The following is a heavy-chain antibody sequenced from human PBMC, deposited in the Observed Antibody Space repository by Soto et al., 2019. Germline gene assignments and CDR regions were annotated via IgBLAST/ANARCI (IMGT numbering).Heavy chain of an antibody. CDR3: ARGLSIYYGDLNY. CDR1: GYTFTSYD. J-gene: IGHJ4*02. V-gene: IGHV1-8*01. CDR2: MNPNSGNK. Sequence: ASVKVSCKASGYTFTSYDINWVRQATGQGLEWMGWMNPNSGNKGYAQKFQGRVTMTRNTSISTAYMELSSLRSEDTAVYYCARGLSIYYGDLNYWGQGTLVTVSS. D-gene: IGHD4-17*01.